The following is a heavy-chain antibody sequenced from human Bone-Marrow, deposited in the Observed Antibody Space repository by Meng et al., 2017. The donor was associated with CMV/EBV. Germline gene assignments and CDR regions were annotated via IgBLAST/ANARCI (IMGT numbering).Heavy chain of an antibody. CDR2: INWNGGST. Sequence: GESLKISCAASGFTFDDYGMSWVRQAPGKGLEWVSGINWNGGSTGYADSVKGRFTISRDNAKNSLYLQMNSLRAEDTALYYCARVDYYDSSAFDYWGQGTLVTFSS. CDR1: GFTFDDYG. CDR3: ARVDYYDSSAFDY. V-gene: IGHV3-20*04. J-gene: IGHJ4*02. D-gene: IGHD3-22*01.